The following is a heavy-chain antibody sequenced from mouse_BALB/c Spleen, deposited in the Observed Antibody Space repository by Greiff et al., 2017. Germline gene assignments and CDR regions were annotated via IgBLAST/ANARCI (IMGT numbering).Heavy chain of an antibody. CDR2: INPSNGRT. CDR3: ARGYRYDVKAMDY. D-gene: IGHD2-14*01. V-gene: IGHV1S81*02. J-gene: IGHJ4*01. CDR1: GYTFTSYW. Sequence: VQLQQSGAELVKPGASVKLSCKASGYTFTSYWMHWVKQRPGQGLEWIGEINPSNGRTNYNEKFKSKATLTVDKSSSTAYMQLSSLTSEDSAVYYCARGYRYDVKAMDYWGQGTSVTVSS.